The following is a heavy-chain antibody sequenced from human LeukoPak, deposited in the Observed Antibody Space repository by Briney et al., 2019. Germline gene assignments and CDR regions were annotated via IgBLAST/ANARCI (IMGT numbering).Heavy chain of an antibody. CDR2: ISPYKGNT. CDR3: AREYYGSGTLNFDP. CDR1: GYNFNTYS. J-gene: IGHJ5*02. Sequence: ASVRVSCKASGYNFNTYSISWVRQAPGQGLEWMGWISPYKGNTNYAQKFHGRVTMTTDPSTNTAYMDLRSLRSDDTAVYYCAREYYGSGTLNFDPRGQGTLVTVSS. D-gene: IGHD3-10*01. V-gene: IGHV1-18*04.